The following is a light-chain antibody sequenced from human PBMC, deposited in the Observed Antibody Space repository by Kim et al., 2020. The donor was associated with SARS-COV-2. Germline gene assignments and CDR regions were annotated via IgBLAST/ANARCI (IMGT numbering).Light chain of an antibody. Sequence: ASVGARVPITCRASQDISNYLAWFQLKPGKAPKLLIYAASALQPGAPSRFSGSGSGTDFTLTVTSLQPEDVATYYCQKCDSAPWTFGQGTKVDIK. CDR1: QDISNY. J-gene: IGKJ1*01. CDR3: QKCDSAPWT. V-gene: IGKV1-27*01. CDR2: AAS.